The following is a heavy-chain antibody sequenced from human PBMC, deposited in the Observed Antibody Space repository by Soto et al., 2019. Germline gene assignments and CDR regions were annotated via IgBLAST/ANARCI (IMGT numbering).Heavy chain of an antibody. D-gene: IGHD6-13*01. CDR2: IYYNGST. V-gene: IGHV4-31*03. CDR3: ARARTSGSWSKFEH. Sequence: PSETLSLTCSVSGLTISSSSYYWSWIRHHPGKGLEWVGNIYYNGSTYYSPSLKSRLTVWLDTSKNQFSLRLTYVTAADTAVYYCARARTSGSWSKFEHWGRGNQVTVPS. J-gene: IGHJ4*01. CDR1: GLTISSSSYY.